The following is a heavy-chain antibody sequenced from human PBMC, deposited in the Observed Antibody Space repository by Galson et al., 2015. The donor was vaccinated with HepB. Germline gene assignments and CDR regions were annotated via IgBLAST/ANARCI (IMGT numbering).Heavy chain of an antibody. V-gene: IGHV7-4-1*02. J-gene: IGHJ6*03. CDR2: INTNTGNP. D-gene: IGHD2-2*01. CDR1: GYTFTSYA. Sequence: VKVSCKASGYTFTSYAMNWVRQAPGQGLEWMGWINTNTGNPTYAQGFTGRFVFSLDTSVSTAYLQISSLKAEDTAVYYCARVPLGVPAAISYYYYYMDVWGKGTTVTVSS. CDR3: ARVPLGVPAAISYYYYYMDV.